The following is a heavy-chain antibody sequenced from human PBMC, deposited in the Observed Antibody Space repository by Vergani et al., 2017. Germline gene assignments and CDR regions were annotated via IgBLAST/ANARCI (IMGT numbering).Heavy chain of an antibody. V-gene: IGHV3-33*01. CDR2: IWYDGSNK. Sequence: QVQLVESGGGVVQPGRSLRLSCAASGFTFSSYGMLWVRQAPGKGLEWVAVIWYDGSNKYYADSVKGRFTISRDNSKNTLYLQMNSLRAEDTAVYYCARAMSGSYGESFDYWGQGTLVTVSS. CDR1: GFTFSSYG. CDR3: ARAMSGSYGESFDY. D-gene: IGHD1-26*01. J-gene: IGHJ4*02.